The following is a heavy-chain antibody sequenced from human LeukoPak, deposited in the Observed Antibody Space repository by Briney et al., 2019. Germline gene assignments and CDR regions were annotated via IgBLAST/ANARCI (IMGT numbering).Heavy chain of an antibody. D-gene: IGHD3-22*01. CDR2: IIPIFGTA. J-gene: IGHJ4*02. CDR1: GGTFSSYA. V-gene: IGHV1-69*05. Sequence: GASVKVSCKASGGTFSSYAISWVRQAPGQGLEWMGGIIPIFGTANYAQKFQGRVTITTDESTSTAYMELSSLRSEDTAVYYCARDPLDYYDSSGYYYVYWGQGTLVTVSS. CDR3: ARDPLDYYDSSGYYYVY.